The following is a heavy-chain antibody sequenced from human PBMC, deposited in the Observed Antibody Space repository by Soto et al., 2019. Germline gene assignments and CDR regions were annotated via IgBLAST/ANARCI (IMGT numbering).Heavy chain of an antibody. V-gene: IGHV1-46*01. Sequence: QVQLVQSGAEVKKPGASVKVSCKASGYTFTSYYMHWVRQAPGQGLEWMGIINPSGGSTSYAQKFQGRVTITRHSYTSTGYIEICSRISDVTSVYYCARLVAARPGLIEDWRDVGGRGFTVPVSS. CDR3: ARLVAARPGLIEDWRDV. J-gene: IGHJ6*02. CDR1: GYTFTSYY. D-gene: IGHD6-6*01. CDR2: INPSGGST.